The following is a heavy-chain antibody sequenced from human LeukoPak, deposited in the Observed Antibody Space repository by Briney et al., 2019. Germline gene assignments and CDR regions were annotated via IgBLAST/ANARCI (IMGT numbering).Heavy chain of an antibody. CDR3: AKDVDDSGGYLDY. V-gene: IGHV3-43*02. J-gene: IGHJ4*02. CDR2: VSGDDST. D-gene: IGHD3-22*01. CDR1: GFTFDDYA. Sequence: GGSLRLSCAASGFTFDDYAMHWVRQAPGEGLEWVSLVSGDDSTYYADSVKGRFTISRDSRKSSLYLHVNSLRTEDTALYYCAKDVDDSGGYLDYWGQGTLVTVSS.